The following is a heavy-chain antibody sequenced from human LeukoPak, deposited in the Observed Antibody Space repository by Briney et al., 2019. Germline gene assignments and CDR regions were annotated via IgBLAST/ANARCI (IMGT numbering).Heavy chain of an antibody. CDR2: IYTSGSN. D-gene: IGHD2-2*01. CDR3: ARVRCSSTSCYPHDAFDI. J-gene: IGHJ3*02. Sequence: GSIXSXYXXWXRQXAGKXXEXIXRIYTSGSNNYNPSIRSRVTMSVDTSKNQFSLKLSSVTAADTAVYYCARVRCSSTSCYPHDAFDIWGQGTMVTVSS. V-gene: IGHV4-4*07. CDR1: GSIXSXY.